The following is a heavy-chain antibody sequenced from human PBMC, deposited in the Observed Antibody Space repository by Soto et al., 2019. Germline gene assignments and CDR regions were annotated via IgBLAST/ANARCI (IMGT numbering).Heavy chain of an antibody. Sequence: QITLKESGPTLVKPTQTLTLTCTFSGFSLSTSGVGVAWIRQPPGAALEWLALIYWDADKRYRPSLESRLTIAKATSKNQVVLTMTNMDSVDTATYYCAYLPCSGGSCYWFSFSGMDVWGQGTKVTVSS. CDR3: AYLPCSGGSCYWFSFSGMDV. CDR2: IYWDADK. CDR1: GFSLSTSGVG. J-gene: IGHJ6*02. D-gene: IGHD2-15*01. V-gene: IGHV2-5*02.